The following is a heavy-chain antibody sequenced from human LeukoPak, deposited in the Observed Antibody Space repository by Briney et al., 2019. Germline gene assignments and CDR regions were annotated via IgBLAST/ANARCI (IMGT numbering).Heavy chain of an antibody. J-gene: IGHJ5*02. D-gene: IGHD3-10*01. CDR3: ARGGYYGSGNDFRFDP. V-gene: IGHV4-39*07. Sequence: PSETLSLTCTVSGGSISSSSYYWGWIRQPPGKGLEWIGNIYYSGSTYYNPSLGSRVTISVDTSKNQFSLKLSSVTAADTAIYYCARGGYYGSGNDFRFDPWGQGTLVTVSS. CDR1: GGSISSSSYY. CDR2: IYYSGST.